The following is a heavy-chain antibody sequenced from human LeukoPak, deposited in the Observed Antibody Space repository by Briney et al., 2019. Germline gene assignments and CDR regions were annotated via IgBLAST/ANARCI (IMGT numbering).Heavy chain of an antibody. CDR1: GFTFTSYN. CDR3: ARIAVTYTFDY. CDR2: ISYSSSYI. D-gene: IGHD4-17*01. J-gene: IGHJ4*02. V-gene: IGHV3-21*01. Sequence: PGGSLRLSCAASGFTFTSYNMNWVRQTPGKGLEWVSSISYSSSYIYYADSVKGRFTISRDNAKNSLYLQMNSLRAEDTAVYYCARIAVTYTFDYWGQGTLVTVSS.